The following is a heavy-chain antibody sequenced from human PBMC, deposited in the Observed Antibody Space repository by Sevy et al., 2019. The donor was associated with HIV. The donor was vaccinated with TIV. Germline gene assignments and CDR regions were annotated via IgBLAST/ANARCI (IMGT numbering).Heavy chain of an antibody. D-gene: IGHD6-13*01. Sequence: GGSLRLSCAASGFSLNTYWMSWVRQAPGKGLEWVANIKHDGSVTYYVDSVKGRFTISRDNARNFLYLQMNSLRAEDTARYYCVRAVAADGSFWDQGTLVTVSS. CDR3: VRAVAADGSF. V-gene: IGHV3-7*01. J-gene: IGHJ4*02. CDR1: GFSLNTYW. CDR2: IKHDGSVT.